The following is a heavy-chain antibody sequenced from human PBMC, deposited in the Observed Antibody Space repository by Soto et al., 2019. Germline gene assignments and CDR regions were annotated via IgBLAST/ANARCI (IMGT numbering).Heavy chain of an antibody. Sequence: SETLSLTCAVSGGSICSGGYSWSWIRQPPGKGLEWIGYIYHSGSTYYNPSLKSRVTISVDRSKNQFSLKLSSVTAADTAVYYCARSQTTVNSYDYWGQGTLVTVSS. CDR1: GGSICSGGYS. V-gene: IGHV4-30-2*01. CDR2: IYHSGST. D-gene: IGHD4-17*01. J-gene: IGHJ4*02. CDR3: ARSQTTVNSYDY.